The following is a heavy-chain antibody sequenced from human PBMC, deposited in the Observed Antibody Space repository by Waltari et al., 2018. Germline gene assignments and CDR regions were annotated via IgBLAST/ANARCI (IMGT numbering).Heavy chain of an antibody. Sequence: QVQLQQWGAGLLKPSATLSLTCAVYSGSFSGYYWSWIRQPPGKGLEWIGEINHSGSTNYNPSLKSRVTISVDTSKNQFSLKLSSVTAADTAVYYCARRRITIFGVVPHFDYWGQGTLVTVSS. CDR3: ARRRITIFGVVPHFDY. D-gene: IGHD3-3*01. CDR1: SGSFSGYY. CDR2: INHSGST. J-gene: IGHJ4*02. V-gene: IGHV4-34*01.